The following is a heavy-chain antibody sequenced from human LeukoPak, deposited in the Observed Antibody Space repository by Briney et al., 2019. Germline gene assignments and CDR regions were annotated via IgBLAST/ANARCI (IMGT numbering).Heavy chain of an antibody. J-gene: IGHJ5*02. D-gene: IGHD3-9*01. V-gene: IGHV3-49*03. CDR2: IRSKTYGGTT. CDR3: TRDLGVLRYFDWFDP. CDR1: GFTFSDYA. Sequence: GRSLRLSCTASGFTFSDYAMSWFRQAPGKGPEWVGFIRSKTYGGTTQYAASLQGRFTISRDDSKSIAYLQMNSLKTEDTAVYYCTRDLGVLRYFDWFDPWGQGTLVTVSS.